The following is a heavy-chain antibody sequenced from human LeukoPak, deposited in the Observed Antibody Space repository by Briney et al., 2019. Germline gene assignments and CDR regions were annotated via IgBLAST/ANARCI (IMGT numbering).Heavy chain of an antibody. CDR3: ARGGRDGYNNFDY. CDR1: GGSISSYY. CDR2: IYYSGST. V-gene: IGHV4-59*01. D-gene: IGHD5-24*01. J-gene: IGHJ4*02. Sequence: KPSETLSLTCTVSGGSISSYYWRWLRQPPGKGLEWIGYIYYSGSTNYNPSLKSRVTISVDTSKNQFSLKLSSVTAADTAVYYCARGGRDGYNNFDYWGQGTLVTVSS.